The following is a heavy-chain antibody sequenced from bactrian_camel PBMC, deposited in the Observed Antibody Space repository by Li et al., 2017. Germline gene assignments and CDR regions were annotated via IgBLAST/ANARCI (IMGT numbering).Heavy chain of an antibody. D-gene: IGHD1*01. CDR3: ATWAVYSSIAYSNRAFAN. CDR1: GYTYSGHC. Sequence: VQLVESGGGSVQAGGSLRLSCAFSGYTYSGHCMGWFRQAPGKEREGVAAIYTDGGSTYYADSVKGRFTISRDNAKNALYLQMNSLKPEDAAVYYCATWAVYSSIAYSNRAFANWGQGTQVTVS. CDR2: IYTDGGST. V-gene: IGHV3S1*01. J-gene: IGHJ4*01.